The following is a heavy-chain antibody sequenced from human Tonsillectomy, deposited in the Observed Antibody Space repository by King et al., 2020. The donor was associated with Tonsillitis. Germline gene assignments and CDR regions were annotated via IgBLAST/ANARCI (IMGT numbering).Heavy chain of an antibody. CDR1: GGTFSSYA. CDR3: ARGYDYGASENWFDP. J-gene: IGHJ5*02. V-gene: IGHV1-69*15. CDR2: IIPIFGAA. D-gene: IGHD4-17*01. Sequence: QLVQSGAEVKKPGSSVKVSCKASGGTFSSYAISWVRQAPGQGLEGMGKIIPIFGAANYAQKFQGRVTITADESTRTADMELSSLRSEDTAIYYCARGYDYGASENWFDPWGQGTLVTVSS.